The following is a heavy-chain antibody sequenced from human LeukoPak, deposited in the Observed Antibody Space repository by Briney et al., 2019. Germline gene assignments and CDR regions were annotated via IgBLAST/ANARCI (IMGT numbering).Heavy chain of an antibody. Sequence: ASVKVSCKASGYTFTGYYMHWVRQAPGQGLEWMGWISPNSGGTNYAQKFQGRVTMTRDTSISTAYMELIRLRSDDTAMYYCARDKSIAARPGAFDIWSQGTMVTVSS. CDR1: GYTFTGYY. J-gene: IGHJ3*02. D-gene: IGHD6-6*01. CDR2: ISPNSGGT. V-gene: IGHV1-2*02. CDR3: ARDKSIAARPGAFDI.